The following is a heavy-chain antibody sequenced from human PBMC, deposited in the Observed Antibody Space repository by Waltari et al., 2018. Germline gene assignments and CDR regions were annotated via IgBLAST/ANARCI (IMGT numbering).Heavy chain of an antibody. CDR1: GYTFSNYG. J-gene: IGHJ5*02. V-gene: IGHV1-18*01. CDR2: IRGYNGDT. D-gene: IGHD3-22*01. Sequence: QVQVVQSGAEVRKPGASVKVSCKASGYTFSNYGIAWVRQAPGQGLEWMGWIRGYNGDTKYAREFEGRLTVTTNTSTNTAHMELRSLRSDDTAVYYCARLYDSSAYYNTYLDPWGQGALVTVSS. CDR3: ARLYDSSAYYNTYLDP.